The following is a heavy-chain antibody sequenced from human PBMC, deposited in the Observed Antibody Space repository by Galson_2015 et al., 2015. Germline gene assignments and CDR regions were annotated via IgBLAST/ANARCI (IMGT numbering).Heavy chain of an antibody. CDR3: AGGYSYDHYGMDV. J-gene: IGHJ6*02. V-gene: IGHV3-53*01. Sequence: SLRLSCAASGFTVSSNYMSWVRQAPGKGLEWVSVIYSGGSTYYADSVKGRFTISRDNSKNTLYLQMNSLRAEDTAVYYCAGGYSYDHYGMDVWGQGTTVTVSS. CDR2: IYSGGST. D-gene: IGHD5-18*01. CDR1: GFTVSSNY.